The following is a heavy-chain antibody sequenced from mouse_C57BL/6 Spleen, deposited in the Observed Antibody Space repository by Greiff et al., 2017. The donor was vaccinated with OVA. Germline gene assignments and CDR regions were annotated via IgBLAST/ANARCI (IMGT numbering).Heavy chain of an antibody. Sequence: QVQLQQPGAELVKPGASVKMSCKASGYTFTSYWITWVKQRPGQGLEWIGDIYPGSGSTNYNEKFKSKATLTVDTSSSTAYMQLSSLTSEDSAVYYCARNDGYPGYFDYWGQGTTLTVSS. J-gene: IGHJ2*01. CDR2: IYPGSGST. CDR1: GYTFTSYW. CDR3: ARNDGYPGYFDY. D-gene: IGHD2-3*01. V-gene: IGHV1-55*01.